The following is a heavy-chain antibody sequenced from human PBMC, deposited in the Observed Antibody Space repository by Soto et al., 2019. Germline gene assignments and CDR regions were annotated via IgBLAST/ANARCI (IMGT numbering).Heavy chain of an antibody. CDR3: ARASVLRYFDFHAFDI. CDR1: GFTFSSYG. V-gene: IGHV3-33*01. D-gene: IGHD3-9*01. Sequence: QVQLVESGGGVVQPGRSLRLSCAASGFTFSSYGMHWVRQAPGKGLEWVAVIWYDGSNKYYADSVKGRFTISRDNSKNTLYLQMTSLRAEDTAVYYCARASVLRYFDFHAFDIWGQGTMVTVSS. CDR2: IWYDGSNK. J-gene: IGHJ3*02.